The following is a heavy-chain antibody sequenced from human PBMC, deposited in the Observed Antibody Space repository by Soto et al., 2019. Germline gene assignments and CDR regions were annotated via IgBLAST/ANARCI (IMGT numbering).Heavy chain of an antibody. CDR3: AKVLAVLAAAGTGGGAFDI. CDR1: GFTFSSYA. V-gene: IGHV3-23*01. Sequence: GGSLRLSCAASGFTFSSYAMSWVRQAPGKGLEWVSAISGSGGSTYYADSVKGRFTISRDNSKNTLYLQMNSLRAEDTAVYYCAKVLAVLAAAGTGGGAFDIWGQGTMVTVSS. D-gene: IGHD6-13*01. CDR2: ISGSGGST. J-gene: IGHJ3*02.